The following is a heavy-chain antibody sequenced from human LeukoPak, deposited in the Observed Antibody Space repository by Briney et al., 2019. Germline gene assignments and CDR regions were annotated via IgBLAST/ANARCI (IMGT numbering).Heavy chain of an antibody. CDR1: GFTFSSYA. CDR3: ARARWVIAAAELDY. J-gene: IGHJ4*02. Sequence: GGSLRLSCAASGFTFSSYAMHWVRQAPGKGLEWVAVISYDGSNKYYADSVKGRFTISRDNSKNTLYLQMNSLRAEDTAVYYCARARWVIAAAELDYWGQGTLVTVSS. CDR2: ISYDGSNK. V-gene: IGHV3-30-3*01. D-gene: IGHD6-13*01.